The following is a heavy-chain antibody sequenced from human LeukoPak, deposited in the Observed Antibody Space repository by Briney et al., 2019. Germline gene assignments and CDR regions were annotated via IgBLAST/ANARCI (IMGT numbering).Heavy chain of an antibody. CDR3: ARIGAPDAPILRDPFDY. CDR1: GFTFSSYG. Sequence: PGGSLRLSCAPSGFTFSSYGMHWVRQAPVKGLEWVAFIRFDGSYRYYADSVKGRFTISRDNSKNTLYLQMNSLRAEDTAVYYCARIGAPDAPILRDPFDYWGQGTLVTVSS. J-gene: IGHJ4*02. D-gene: IGHD3-10*01. V-gene: IGHV3-30*02. CDR2: IRFDGSYR.